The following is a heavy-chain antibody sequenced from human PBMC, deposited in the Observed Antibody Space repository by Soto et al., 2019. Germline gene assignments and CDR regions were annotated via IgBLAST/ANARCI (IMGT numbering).Heavy chain of an antibody. CDR3: ERGGVTMVRGVNIYYYYYGMDV. CDR2: INHSGST. CDR1: GGSFSGYY. J-gene: IGHJ6*02. Sequence: SETLSLTCAVYGGSFSGYYWSWIRQPPGKGLEWIGEINHSGSTNYNPSLKSRVTISVDTSKNQFSLKLSSVTAGDTAVYYCERGGVTMVRGVNIYYYYYGMDVWRQGETLTVS. V-gene: IGHV4-34*01. D-gene: IGHD3-10*01.